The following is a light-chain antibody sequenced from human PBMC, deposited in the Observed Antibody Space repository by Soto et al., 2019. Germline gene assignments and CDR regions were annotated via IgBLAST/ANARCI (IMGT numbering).Light chain of an antibody. CDR3: QHFDGTTFT. V-gene: IGKV3-20*01. J-gene: IGKJ5*01. CDR2: GAY. CDR1: QSVSSSY. Sequence: EIVLTQSPGTLSLSPGEGATLSCRASQSVSSSYIAWYQTRPGQTPSLLIYGAYTSAPGIPDRFSGSGSWTHFTLTISRLESGDFAEYHCQHFDGTTFTFGQGTRLEIK.